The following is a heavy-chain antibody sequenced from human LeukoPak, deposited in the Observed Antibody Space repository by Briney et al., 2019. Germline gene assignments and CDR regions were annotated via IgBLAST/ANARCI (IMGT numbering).Heavy chain of an antibody. D-gene: IGHD3-16*01. Sequence: SETLSLTCTVSGGSISSSSYYWGWIRRPPGKGLEWIGSIYYSGSTYYNPSLKSRVTVSVDTSKNQFSLKLSSVTAADTAVYYCVRGSTLRHYQYWGQGTLVTVSS. CDR3: VRGSTLRHYQY. V-gene: IGHV4-39*01. CDR1: GGSISSSSYY. J-gene: IGHJ4*02. CDR2: IYYSGST.